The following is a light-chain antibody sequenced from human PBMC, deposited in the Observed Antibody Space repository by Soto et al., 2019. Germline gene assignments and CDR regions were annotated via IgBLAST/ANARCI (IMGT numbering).Light chain of an antibody. CDR1: QSVSSY. J-gene: IGKJ5*01. V-gene: IGKV3-11*01. CDR3: QQRSNWPPIT. Sequence: EIVVTQSPATVSLSPGERATLSCRASQSVSSYLAWYQQKPGQAPRLLIYDASNRATGIPARFSGSGSGTDFTLTISSLEPEEFAVYYCQQRSNWPPITFGQGTRLEIK. CDR2: DAS.